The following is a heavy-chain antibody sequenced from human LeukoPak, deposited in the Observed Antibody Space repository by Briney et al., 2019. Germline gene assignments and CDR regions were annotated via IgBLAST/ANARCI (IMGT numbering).Heavy chain of an antibody. CDR1: GDSISSYY. V-gene: IGHV4-59*01. J-gene: IGHJ6*03. CDR3: ARVEEGYGSGRRENYYYYYVDV. CDR2: IHYSGST. Sequence: SETLSLTCTVSGDSISSYYWSWIRQPPGKRLEWIGNIHYSGSTNYNPSLKSRVTISVDTSKNQFSLKLSSVTAADTAVYYCARVEEGYGSGRRENYYYYYVDVWGKGTTVTISS. D-gene: IGHD3-10*01.